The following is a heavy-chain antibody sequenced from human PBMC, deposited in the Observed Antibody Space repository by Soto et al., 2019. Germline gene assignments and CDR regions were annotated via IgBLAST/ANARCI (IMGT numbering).Heavy chain of an antibody. J-gene: IGHJ4*02. Sequence: QVQLVESGGGVVQPGRSLRLSCAASGFSFSSYAMHCVRQAPGKGLEWVAVISYDGSNKYYADSVKGRFTISRDNSKNTLYLQMNSLRDEDTAVYYCARELIAAAGTTFDYWGREPRSPSPQ. V-gene: IGHV3-30-3*01. D-gene: IGHD6-13*01. CDR1: GFSFSSYA. CDR3: ARELIAAAGTTFDY. CDR2: ISYDGSNK.